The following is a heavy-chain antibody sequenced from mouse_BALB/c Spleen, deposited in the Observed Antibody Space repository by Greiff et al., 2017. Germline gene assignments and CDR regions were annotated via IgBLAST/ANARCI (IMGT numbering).Heavy chain of an antibody. CDR2: ISYSGST. CDR1: GDSITSGY. J-gene: IGHJ1*01. Sequence: EVQLLESGPSLVKPSQTLSLTCSVTGDSITSGYWNWIRKFPGNKLEYMGYISYSGSTYYNPSLKSRISITRDTSKNQYYLQLNSVTTEDTATDYCASSSYGNLFYWYFDVGGAGTTVTVSS. V-gene: IGHV3-8*02. D-gene: IGHD2-10*01. CDR3: ASSSYGNLFYWYFDV.